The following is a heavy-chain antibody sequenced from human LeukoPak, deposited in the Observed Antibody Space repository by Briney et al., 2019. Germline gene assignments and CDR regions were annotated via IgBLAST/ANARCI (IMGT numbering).Heavy chain of an antibody. D-gene: IGHD6-19*01. CDR2: IHYSGST. CDR3: ARWYSSGWAFDY. CDR1: GGTISSYY. V-gene: IGHV4-59*08. J-gene: IGHJ4*02. Sequence: SETLSHTCTVSGGTISSYYWNWIRQPPGKGLEWIGYIHYSGSTKYNPSLKSRVTISVDTSKNQFSLKLSSVTAADTAVYYCARWYSSGWAFDYWGQGTLVTVSS.